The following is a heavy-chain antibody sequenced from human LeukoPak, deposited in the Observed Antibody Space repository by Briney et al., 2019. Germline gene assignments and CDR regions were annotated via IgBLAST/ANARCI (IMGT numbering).Heavy chain of an antibody. V-gene: IGHV3-9*01. J-gene: IGHJ4*02. CDR1: GFTFHQYA. CDR3: AKDKAPLYSGYDWDLDF. D-gene: IGHD5-12*01. Sequence: PGRSLRLSCAASGFTFHQYAIHWVRHVPGKGLEWVSGISWNSGSIGYADSVRGRFTISRDNAKNSVYLQMNSLRAEDTALYYCAKDKAPLYSGYDWDLDFWGQGTLVIVSS. CDR2: ISWNSGSI.